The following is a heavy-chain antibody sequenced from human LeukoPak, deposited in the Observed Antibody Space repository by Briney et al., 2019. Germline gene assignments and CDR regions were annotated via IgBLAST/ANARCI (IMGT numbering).Heavy chain of an antibody. J-gene: IGHJ6*03. V-gene: IGHV4-38-2*01. Sequence: PSETLSLTCVVSGYSVNRGYYWGWIRQPPGKGLERIGSFYHTGSTYYNPSLKSRVTISVDASRNQVFLNLTSGTASDTAVYYCARCFDWAPPLSYYYYLDVWGKGTTVTVSS. CDR3: ARCFDWAPPLSYYYYLDV. CDR1: GYSVNRGYY. D-gene: IGHD3-9*01. CDR2: FYHTGST.